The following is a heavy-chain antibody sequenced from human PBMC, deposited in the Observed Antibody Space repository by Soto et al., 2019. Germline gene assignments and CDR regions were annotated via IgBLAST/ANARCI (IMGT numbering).Heavy chain of an antibody. J-gene: IGHJ4*02. V-gene: IGHV3-23*01. CDR3: AKDSRRSSGWWYFDY. Sequence: PGGSLRLSCAASGFTFSSLDMGLVRQAPGKGLEWVSCISNGGERTYYADSVKGRFTISRDNSKNTLFLQLNSLRAEDTAVYYCAKDSRRSSGWWYFDYWGQGTVVTVSS. CDR1: GFTFSSLD. CDR2: ISNGGERT. D-gene: IGHD6-19*01.